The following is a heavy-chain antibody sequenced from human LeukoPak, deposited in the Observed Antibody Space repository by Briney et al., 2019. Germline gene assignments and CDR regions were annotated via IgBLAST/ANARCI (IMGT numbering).Heavy chain of an antibody. Sequence: PSGTLSLTCTVSGGSINYGGWIRQPPGKGLEWIGSIYYSGTTYYNPSLKSRVTMSVDKSKNQFSLRLSSVTAADTAVYYCARSDNYVWCDPWGQGTLVTVSS. V-gene: IGHV4-39*07. D-gene: IGHD3-10*02. CDR2: IYYSGTT. CDR1: GGSINY. J-gene: IGHJ5*02. CDR3: ARSDNYVWCDP.